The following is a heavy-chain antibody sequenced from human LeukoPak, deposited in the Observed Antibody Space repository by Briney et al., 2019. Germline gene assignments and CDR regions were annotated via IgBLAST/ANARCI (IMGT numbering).Heavy chain of an antibody. D-gene: IGHD1-26*01. CDR2: IKQDGSET. Sequence: GGSLRLSCAASGFTFSNYWMIWLRQAPGKGLEWVADIKQDGSETYYVDSERGRFSISRDNAKNSLYLQMNSLRAEDTAVYYCANALGAHYFDYWGQGTLVTVSS. CDR1: GFTFSNYW. CDR3: ANALGAHYFDY. J-gene: IGHJ4*02. V-gene: IGHV3-7*05.